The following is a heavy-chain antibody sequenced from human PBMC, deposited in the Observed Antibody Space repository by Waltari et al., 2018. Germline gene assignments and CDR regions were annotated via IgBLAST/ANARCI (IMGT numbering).Heavy chain of an antibody. CDR1: GFTLSPYS. CDR2: ISSISTYI. D-gene: IGHD6-19*01. J-gene: IGHJ4*02. V-gene: IGHV3-21*01. CDR3: ARVPSPLAVGESY. Sequence: EVQLVESGGGLVKPGGSLRLSCAASGFTLSPYSMTWVRQAAGKGLECVSFISSISTYIYYADSVKGRFTISRDNAKNSLYLQINSLRAEDTAVYYCARVPSPLAVGESYWGQGTLVTVSS.